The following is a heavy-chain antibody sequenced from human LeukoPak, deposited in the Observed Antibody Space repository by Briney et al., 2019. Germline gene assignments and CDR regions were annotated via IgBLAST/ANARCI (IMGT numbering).Heavy chain of an antibody. J-gene: IGHJ4*02. Sequence: AGGSLRLSCAASGFTFSSYAMSWVRQAPGKGLEWVANIKQDGSEKYYVDSVKGRFTISRDNAKNSLYLQMNSLRAEDTAVYYCARDQTYYYDSSGYEFDYWGQGTLVTISS. CDR2: IKQDGSEK. D-gene: IGHD3-22*01. CDR3: ARDQTYYYDSSGYEFDY. V-gene: IGHV3-7*01. CDR1: GFTFSSYA.